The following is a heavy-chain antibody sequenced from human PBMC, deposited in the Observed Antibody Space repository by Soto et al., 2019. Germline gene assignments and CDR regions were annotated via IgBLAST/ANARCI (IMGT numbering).Heavy chain of an antibody. CDR3: ARQLEVAAAGSSAFDI. V-gene: IGHV5-51*01. Sequence: EVQLVQSGAEVKKPGESLQISCKGSGYSFTSYWIGWVRQMPGKGLEWMGIIYPGDSDTRYSPSFQGQVTISADKSISTAYLQWSSLKASDTAMYYCARQLEVAAAGSSAFDIWGQGTMVTVSS. D-gene: IGHD6-13*01. J-gene: IGHJ3*02. CDR1: GYSFTSYW. CDR2: IYPGDSDT.